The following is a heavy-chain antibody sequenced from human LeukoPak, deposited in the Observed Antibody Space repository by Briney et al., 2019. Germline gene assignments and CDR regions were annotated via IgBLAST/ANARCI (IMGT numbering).Heavy chain of an antibody. CDR1: GFTFSSYA. V-gene: IGHV3-30-3*01. Sequence: GGSLRLSCAASGFTFSSYAMHWVRQAPGKGLKWVAVISYDGSNKYYADSVKGRFTISRDNSKNTLYLQMNSLRAEDTAVYYCARDRRLSSGSYHTDYRGQGTLVTVSS. J-gene: IGHJ4*02. D-gene: IGHD3-10*02. CDR2: ISYDGSNK. CDR3: ARDRRLSSGSYHTDY.